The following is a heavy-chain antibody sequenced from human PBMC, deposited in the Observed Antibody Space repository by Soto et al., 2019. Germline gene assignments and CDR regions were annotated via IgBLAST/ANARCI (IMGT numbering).Heavy chain of an antibody. CDR3: AKETDGYCSSTSFPPDLLYGMDV. V-gene: IGHV3-23*01. D-gene: IGHD2-2*03. J-gene: IGHJ6*02. Sequence: PGGSLRLSCAASGFTFSSYAMSWVRQAPGKGLEWVSAISGSGGSTYYADSVKGRFTISRDNSKNTLYLQMNSLRAEDTAVYYCAKETDGYCSSTSFPPDLLYGMDVWGPGTTVTVSS. CDR1: GFTFSSYA. CDR2: ISGSGGST.